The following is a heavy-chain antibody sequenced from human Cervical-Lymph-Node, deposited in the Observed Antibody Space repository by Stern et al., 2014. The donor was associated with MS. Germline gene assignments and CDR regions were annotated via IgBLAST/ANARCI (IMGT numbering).Heavy chain of an antibody. CDR3: AMFGGGNYFDY. D-gene: IGHD3-10*02. CDR2: IWADGSNK. V-gene: IGHV3-33*01. CDR1: GFTFSSSG. Sequence: QVQLVQSGGGVVQPGRSLSLSCAASGFTFSSSGLHWVRQAPGKGLEWVAVIWADGSNKYYADSVKGRITISRDTSKNTLYLQMNSLRAEDMAVYYCAMFGGGNYFDYWGQGTLVTVSS. J-gene: IGHJ4*02.